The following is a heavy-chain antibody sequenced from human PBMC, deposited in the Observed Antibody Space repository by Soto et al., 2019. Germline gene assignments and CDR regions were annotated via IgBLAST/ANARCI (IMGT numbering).Heavy chain of an antibody. Sequence: GGSLRLSCAASGFTFSTYSMSWVRQAPGKGLEWVSYIRSTTGNKYYADSVKGRFTISRDNAENSLFLQMDSLRAEDAAVYYCARVGPSSSWTDFDYWGQGTLVTVSS. CDR1: GFTFSTYS. J-gene: IGHJ4*02. V-gene: IGHV3-48*01. CDR2: IRSTTGNK. D-gene: IGHD6-13*01. CDR3: ARVGPSSSWTDFDY.